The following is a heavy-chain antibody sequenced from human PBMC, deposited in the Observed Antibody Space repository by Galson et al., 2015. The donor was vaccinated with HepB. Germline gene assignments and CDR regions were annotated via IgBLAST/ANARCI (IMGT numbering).Heavy chain of an antibody. CDR1: GFTFSDYS. CDR3: ARDFPYYDSTGYTPYIDY. D-gene: IGHD3-22*01. Sequence: SLRLSCAASGFTFSDYSMNWVRQAPGKGLEWVSSISSSSSYIYYADSVKGRFTISRDNAKNSLYLQMNSLRAEDTAVYYCARDFPYYDSTGYTPYIDYWGQGTLVTVSS. J-gene: IGHJ4*02. CDR2: ISSSSSYI. V-gene: IGHV3-21*01.